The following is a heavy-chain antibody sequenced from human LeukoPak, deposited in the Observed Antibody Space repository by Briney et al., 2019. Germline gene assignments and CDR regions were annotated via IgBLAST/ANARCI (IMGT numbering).Heavy chain of an antibody. Sequence: ASVKVSCKASGGTFSSYAISWVRQAPGQGLEWMGRIIPILGIANYAQKFQGRVTITADKSTSTAYMELSSLRSEDTAVYYCARAQYYYGSGSYSYYFDYWGQGTLVTVSS. CDR3: ARAQYYYGSGSYSYYFDY. CDR2: IIPILGIA. CDR1: GGTFSSYA. D-gene: IGHD3-10*01. J-gene: IGHJ4*02. V-gene: IGHV1-69*04.